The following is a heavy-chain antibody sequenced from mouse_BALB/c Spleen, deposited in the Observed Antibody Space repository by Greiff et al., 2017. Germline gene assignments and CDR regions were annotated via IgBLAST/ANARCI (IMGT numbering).Heavy chain of an antibody. V-gene: IGHV14-3*02. J-gene: IGHJ3*01. CDR1: GFNIKDTY. CDR2: IDPANGNT. CDR3: APYYYGSSPWFAY. Sequence: EVKLVESGAELVKPGASVKLSCTASGFNIKDTYMHWVKQRPEQGLEWIGRIDPANGNTKYDPKFQGKATITADTSSNTAYLQLSSLTSEDTAVYYCAPYYYGSSPWFAYWGQGTLVTVSA. D-gene: IGHD1-1*01.